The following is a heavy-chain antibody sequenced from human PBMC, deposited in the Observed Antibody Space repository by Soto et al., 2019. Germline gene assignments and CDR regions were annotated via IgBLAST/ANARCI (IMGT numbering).Heavy chain of an antibody. CDR3: VIIRSAVPDTHYFHF. CDR1: GFTFSSYA. D-gene: IGHD3-10*01. V-gene: IGHV3-23*01. Sequence: HPGGSLRLSCAASGFTFSSYAMSWVRQAPGKGLEWVSGISDGGGSTFYADSVKGRFTISRDNSKNTLYLQMNSLRAEDTAVYYCVIIRSAVPDTHYFHFWGRRTPVTGSS. CDR2: ISDGGGST. J-gene: IGHJ4*01.